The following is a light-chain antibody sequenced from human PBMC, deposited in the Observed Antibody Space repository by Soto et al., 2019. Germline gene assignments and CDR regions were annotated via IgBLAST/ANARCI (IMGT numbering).Light chain of an antibody. J-gene: IGLJ2*01. CDR3: SSYAGSNNLVV. Sequence: QSVLTQPPSASGSPGQSVTISCTGTSSDVGSYNYVSWYQQHPGKAPKLMIYEVSERPSGVPDRFSGSKSGNTASLTVSGLQAEDEADYYCSSYAGSNNLVVFGGGTKLTVL. V-gene: IGLV2-8*01. CDR1: SSDVGSYNY. CDR2: EVS.